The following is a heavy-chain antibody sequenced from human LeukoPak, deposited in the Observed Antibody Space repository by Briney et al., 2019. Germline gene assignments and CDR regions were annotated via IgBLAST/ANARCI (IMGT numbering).Heavy chain of an antibody. CDR2: INHSGST. J-gene: IGHJ4*02. CDR3: ARGPYIFLSSGWWGQKNFDY. D-gene: IGHD6-19*01. CDR1: GGSFSGYY. Sequence: SETLSLTCAVYGGSFSGYYWSWIRQPPGKGLEWIGEINHSGSTNYNPSLKSRVTISVDTSKNQFSLKLSSVTAADTAVYYCARGPYIFLSSGWWGQKNFDYWGQGTLVTVSS. V-gene: IGHV4-34*01.